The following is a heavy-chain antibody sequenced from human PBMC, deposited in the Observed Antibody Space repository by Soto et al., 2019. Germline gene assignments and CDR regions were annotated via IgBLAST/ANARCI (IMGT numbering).Heavy chain of an antibody. CDR1: GGSFTSNNW. CDR3: ASRDPGTSVDY. V-gene: IGHV4-4*02. Sequence: SETLSLTCAVSGGSFTSNNWWTWVRQPPGQGLEWIGEIYRTGSTNYNPSLKSRVTISLDKSENQFSLEVTSLTAADTAVYYCASRDPGTSVDYWGQGTLVTVSS. CDR2: IYRTGST. J-gene: IGHJ4*02. D-gene: IGHD1-7*01.